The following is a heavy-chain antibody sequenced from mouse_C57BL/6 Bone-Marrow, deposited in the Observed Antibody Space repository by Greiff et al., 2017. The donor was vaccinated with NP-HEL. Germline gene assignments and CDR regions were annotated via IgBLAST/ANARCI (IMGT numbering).Heavy chain of an antibody. J-gene: IGHJ4*01. D-gene: IGHD2-3*01. CDR3: AREGDGYPHYYAMDY. V-gene: IGHV1-55*01. Sequence: VQLQQPGAELVKPGASVKMSCKASGYTFTSYWITWVKQRPGQGLEWIGDIYPGSGSTNYNEKFKSKATLTVDTSSSTAYMQLSSLTSEDSAVYYCAREGDGYPHYYAMDYWGQGTSVTVSS. CDR1: GYTFTSYW. CDR2: IYPGSGST.